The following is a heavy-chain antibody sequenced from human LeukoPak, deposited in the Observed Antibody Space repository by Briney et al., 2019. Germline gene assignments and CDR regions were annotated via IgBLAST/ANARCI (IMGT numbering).Heavy chain of an antibody. CDR1: GYSFTSYW. CDR3: ARRALRSWYSYAFDI. V-gene: IGHV5-51*01. CDR2: IYPGDSDT. J-gene: IGHJ3*02. D-gene: IGHD6-13*01. Sequence: GETLKISCKGSGYSFTSYWIGWVRQMPGKGLEWMGIIYPGDSDTRYSPSFQGQVTISADKSISTAYLQWSSLKASDTAMYYCARRALRSWYSYAFDIWGQGTMVTVSS.